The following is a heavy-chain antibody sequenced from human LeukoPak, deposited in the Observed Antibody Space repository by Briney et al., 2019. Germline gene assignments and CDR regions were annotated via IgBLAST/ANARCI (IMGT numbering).Heavy chain of an antibody. CDR2: IYDSGST. V-gene: IGHV4-59*08. J-gene: IGHJ4*02. CDR3: ASRDRFYKLDY. D-gene: IGHD3-3*01. CDR1: GGSISSYY. Sequence: SENLSLTCTVSGGSISSYYWSWIRQPPGKGLEWIGYIYDSGSTNYNPSLKSRVTISVDTSKNQFSLKLSSVTAADTAVYYCASRDRFYKLDYWGQGTLVTVSS.